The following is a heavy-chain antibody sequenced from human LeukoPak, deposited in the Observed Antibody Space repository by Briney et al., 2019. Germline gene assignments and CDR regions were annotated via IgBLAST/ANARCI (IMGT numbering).Heavy chain of an antibody. Sequence: GSLRLSCAASGFTFRSYWMSWVRQAPGKGLEWVANINQGGSVKYYVDSVKGRFTISRDDARNSLYVQMNSLRDEDTAVYYCARVGYSGWNLEYWGQGTLVTVSS. D-gene: IGHD5-12*01. V-gene: IGHV3-7*01. CDR2: INQGGSVK. J-gene: IGHJ4*02. CDR1: GFTFRSYW. CDR3: ARVGYSGWNLEY.